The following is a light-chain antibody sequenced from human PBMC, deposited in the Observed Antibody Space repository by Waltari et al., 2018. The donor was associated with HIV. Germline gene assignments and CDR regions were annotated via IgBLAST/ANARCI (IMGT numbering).Light chain of an antibody. CDR2: EVT. CDR3: SSSAGSNNLV. CDR1: SSDGGGYHF. Sequence: QSALTQPPSASGSPGQSVTISCTGTSSDGGGYHFVSWYQQRPGKAPKLMIFEVTKRPSGFPARFSGSKSGNTASLSVSGLQADDAADYYCSSSAGSNNLVFGGGTKLTVL. J-gene: IGLJ2*01. V-gene: IGLV2-8*01.